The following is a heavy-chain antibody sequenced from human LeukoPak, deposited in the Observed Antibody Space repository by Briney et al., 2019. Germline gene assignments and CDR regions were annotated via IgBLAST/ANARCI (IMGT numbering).Heavy chain of an antibody. CDR1: GFTFSTYV. V-gene: IGHV3-23*01. CDR3: AKGRTSDY. J-gene: IGHJ4*02. CDR2: LSGSGGST. D-gene: IGHD3/OR15-3a*01. Sequence: PGGSLRLSCAASGFTFSTYVMTWVRQAPGKGLEWVSALSGSGGSTFYADSVKGRFTISRDNSNNTLYLQMNSLRAEDTAVYYCAKGRTSDYWGQGTLVTVSS.